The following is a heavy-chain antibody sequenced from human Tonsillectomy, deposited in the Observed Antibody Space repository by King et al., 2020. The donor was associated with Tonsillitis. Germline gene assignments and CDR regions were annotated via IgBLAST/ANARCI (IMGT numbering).Heavy chain of an antibody. CDR1: GDSVSSNSAA. V-gene: IGHV6-1*01. J-gene: IGHJ5*02. Sequence: QVQLQQSGPGLVKPSQTLSLTCAISGDSVSSNSAAWNWIRQSPSRGLEWLGRTYYRSKWYNDYAVSVKSRITINPDTSKNQFSLQLNSVTPEDTAVYYCASAPHERYNWNDWNWFDPWGQGTLVTVSS. CDR2: TYYRSKWYN. D-gene: IGHD1-1*01. CDR3: ASAPHERYNWNDWNWFDP.